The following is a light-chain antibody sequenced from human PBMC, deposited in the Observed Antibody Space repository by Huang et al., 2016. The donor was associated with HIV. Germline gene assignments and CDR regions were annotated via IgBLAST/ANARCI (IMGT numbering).Light chain of an antibody. CDR2: CAS. J-gene: IGKJ1*01. V-gene: IGKV1-27*01. CDR1: QDIGNF. Sequence: DIQMTQSPSSLSASPGVRVTLSCRANQDIGNFLAWYQHKPGGVPRLLIYCASTLQSGVPSRFSGRGSGTEFTLTITSFQPDDVATYYCQRYDSAPRAFGQGTKVEI. CDR3: QRYDSAPRA.